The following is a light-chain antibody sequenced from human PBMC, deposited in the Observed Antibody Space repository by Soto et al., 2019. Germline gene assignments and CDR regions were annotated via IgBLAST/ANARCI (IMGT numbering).Light chain of an antibody. CDR1: QSFRGL. V-gene: IGKV3-11*01. Sequence: EVVLTQAPVTLSLSPGDRATLTCRASQSFRGLLAWYQQKPGQAPRLLIYDAYNRATGIPPRFNGSGSGTDFTLTISSLEPEDSAVYYCQQRHMWPITFGQGTRLAIK. J-gene: IGKJ5*01. CDR3: QQRHMWPIT. CDR2: DAY.